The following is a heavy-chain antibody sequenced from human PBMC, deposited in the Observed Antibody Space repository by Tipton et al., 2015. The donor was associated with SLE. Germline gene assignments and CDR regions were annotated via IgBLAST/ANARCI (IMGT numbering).Heavy chain of an antibody. J-gene: IGHJ3*02. D-gene: IGHD2-2*03. CDR2: INHSGST. CDR1: GGSFSGYY. V-gene: IGHV4-34*01. CDR3: ARVAGWIEDAFDI. Sequence: TLSLTCAVYGGSFSGYYWSWIRQPPGKGLEWIGEINHSGSTNYNPSPKSRVTISVDTSKNQFSLKLSSVTAADTAVYYCARVAGWIEDAFDIWGQGTMVTVSS.